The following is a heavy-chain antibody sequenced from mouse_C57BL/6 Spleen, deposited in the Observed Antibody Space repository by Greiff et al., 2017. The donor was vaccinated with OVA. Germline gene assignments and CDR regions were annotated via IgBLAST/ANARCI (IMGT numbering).Heavy chain of an antibody. CDR1: GYTFTSYW. J-gene: IGHJ3*01. CDR2: IHPNSGST. Sequence: QVQLQQPGAELVKPGASVKLSCKASGYTFTSYWMHWVKQSPGPGLEWIGLIHPNSGSTNYNEKFKSKATLTVDKSSSTAYMQLSSLTSEDAAVYYCARASWFAYWGQGTLVTVSA. V-gene: IGHV1-64*01. CDR3: ARASWFAY.